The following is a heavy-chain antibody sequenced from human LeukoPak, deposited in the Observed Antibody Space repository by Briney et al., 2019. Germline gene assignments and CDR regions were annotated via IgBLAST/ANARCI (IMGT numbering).Heavy chain of an antibody. CDR1: GFTFSSYA. J-gene: IGHJ4*02. CDR2: ISGSGGST. D-gene: IGHD3-22*01. Sequence: PGGSLRLSCAASGFTFSSYAMSWVRQAPGKGLEWVSAISGSGGSTYYADSVKGRFTISRDNSKNTLYLQMNSLGAEDTAVYYCAKDLDLYDSSGYLGDWGQGTLVTVSS. CDR3: AKDLDLYDSSGYLGD. V-gene: IGHV3-23*01.